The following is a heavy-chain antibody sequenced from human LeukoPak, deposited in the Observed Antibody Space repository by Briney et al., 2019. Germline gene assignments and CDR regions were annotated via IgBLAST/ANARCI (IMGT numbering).Heavy chain of an antibody. CDR3: AKDLTYSSSSGIDY. CDR1: GFTFDDYA. D-gene: IGHD6-6*01. CDR2: ISWNSGSI. Sequence: GGSLRLSCAASGFTFDDYAMHWVRQAPGKGLEWVSGISWNSGSIGYADSVKGRFTISRDNAKNSLYLQMNRLRAEDTALYYCAKDLTYSSSSGIDYWGQGTLVTVSS. J-gene: IGHJ4*02. V-gene: IGHV3-9*01.